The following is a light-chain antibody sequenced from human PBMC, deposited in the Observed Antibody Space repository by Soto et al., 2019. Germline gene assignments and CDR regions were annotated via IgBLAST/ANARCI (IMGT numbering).Light chain of an antibody. CDR3: QHYNNWPRT. J-gene: IGKJ1*01. Sequence: EIVMTQSPATLSVSPGERATLSCRASQSVSILLALYQQKPGQTPRRLLYGAATRANGIVARFSGSGSGTNFTLTISSLQSEDFALYYCQHYNNWPRTFGQGTKVDIK. CDR2: GAA. CDR1: QSVSIL. V-gene: IGKV3-15*01.